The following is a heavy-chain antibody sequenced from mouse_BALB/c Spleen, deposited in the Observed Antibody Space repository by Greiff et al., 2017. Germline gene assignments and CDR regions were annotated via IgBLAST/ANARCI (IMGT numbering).Heavy chain of an antibody. CDR1: GYTFTSYW. D-gene: IGHD2-2*01. CDR2: IYSGDGDT. Sequence: VQLQQSGAELARPGASVKLSCKASGYTFTSYWMQWVKQRPGQGLEWIGAIYSGDGDTRYTQKFKGKATLTADKSSSTAYMQLSSLASEDSAVYYCARSGYPFDYWGQGTTLTVSS. V-gene: IGHV1-87*01. J-gene: IGHJ2*01. CDR3: ARSGYPFDY.